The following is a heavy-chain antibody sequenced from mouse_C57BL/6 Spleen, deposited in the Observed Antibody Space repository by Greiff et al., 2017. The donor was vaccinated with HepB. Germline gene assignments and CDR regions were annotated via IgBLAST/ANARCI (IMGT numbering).Heavy chain of an antibody. V-gene: IGHV1S81*02. CDR1: GYTFTSYW. J-gene: IGHJ2*01. Sequence: QVQLQQSGAELVKAGASVKMSCKASGYTFTSYWMHWVKQRLGQGLEWFAETNPTNGRTYYNEKFKSKATLTVDKYSSTAYMLLSGPTFEDSAVYYCARIKKIVATYFDYGGQGTTLTVSA. D-gene: IGHD1-1*01. CDR3: ARIKKIVATYFDY. CDR2: TNPTNGRT.